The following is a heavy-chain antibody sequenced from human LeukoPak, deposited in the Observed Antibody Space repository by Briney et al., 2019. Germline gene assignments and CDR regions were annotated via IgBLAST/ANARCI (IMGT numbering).Heavy chain of an antibody. Sequence: GESLKISCKGSGFTFSNYWIAWVRQMPGKGLEWMGIIYPGDSDDSDAAYSPSFQGQVTISADKSISTAYLQWSSLKTEDTAVYYCTRGKTNASGSRWLPDVWGKGTTVTISS. CDR1: GFTFSNYW. CDR2: IYPGDSDDSDA. D-gene: IGHD3-10*01. V-gene: IGHV5-51*01. J-gene: IGHJ6*04. CDR3: TRGKTNASGSRWLPDV.